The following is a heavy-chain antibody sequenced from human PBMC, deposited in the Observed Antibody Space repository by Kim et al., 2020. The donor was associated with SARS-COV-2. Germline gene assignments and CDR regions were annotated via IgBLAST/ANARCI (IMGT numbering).Heavy chain of an antibody. CDR3: ARHTRWELLYSPDYYYGMDV. D-gene: IGHD1-26*01. CDR1: GGSISSSSYY. Sequence: SETLSLTCTVSGGSISSSSYYWGWIRQPPGKGLEWIGSIYYSGSTYYNPSLKSRVTISVDTSKNQFSLKLSSVTAADTAVYYCARHTRWELLYSPDYYYGMDVWGQGTTVTVSS. CDR2: IYYSGST. J-gene: IGHJ6*02. V-gene: IGHV4-39*01.